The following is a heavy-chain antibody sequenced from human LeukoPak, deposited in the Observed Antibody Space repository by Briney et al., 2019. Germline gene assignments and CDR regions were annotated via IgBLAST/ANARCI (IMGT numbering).Heavy chain of an antibody. D-gene: IGHD3-3*01. J-gene: IGHJ6*03. CDR2: IKQDGSEK. CDR3: ARVYYDFSSYYMDV. Sequence: PGGSLRLSCAASGFTFSSYWMSWVRQAPGKGLEWVANIKQDGSEKYYVDSVKGRFTISGDNAKNSLYLQMNSLRAEDSAVYYCARVYYDFSSYYMDVWGKGTTVTVSS. CDR1: GFTFSSYW. V-gene: IGHV3-7*01.